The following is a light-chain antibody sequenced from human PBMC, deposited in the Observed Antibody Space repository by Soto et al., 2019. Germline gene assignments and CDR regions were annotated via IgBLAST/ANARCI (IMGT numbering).Light chain of an antibody. CDR3: ASWDDSLNGVV. Sequence: QSALTQPASVSGSPGQSITISCTGTSSDIGGYNLVSWYQQHPGEAPKLIIYQVTNRPSGVSNRFSGSKSGNTASLTVSGLQAEDEADYHCASWDDSLNGVVFGGGTKLTVL. V-gene: IGLV2-14*01. CDR2: QVT. J-gene: IGLJ2*01. CDR1: SSDIGGYNL.